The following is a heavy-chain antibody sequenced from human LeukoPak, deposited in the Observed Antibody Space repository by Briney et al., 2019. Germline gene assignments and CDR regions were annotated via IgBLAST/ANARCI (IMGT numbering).Heavy chain of an antibody. CDR2: IYYSGST. J-gene: IGHJ6*02. CDR3: ARTYWWNGMDV. D-gene: IGHD2-8*02. CDR1: VGSISYYY. V-gene: IGHV4-59*01. Sequence: SETLSLTCTVSVGSISYYYLSWVRQPPGKGLEWIGYIYYSGSTNYNPSLKSRVTILVDTSKNQLSLKLSSVTAADTAVYYCARTYWWNGMDVWGQGTTVTVSS.